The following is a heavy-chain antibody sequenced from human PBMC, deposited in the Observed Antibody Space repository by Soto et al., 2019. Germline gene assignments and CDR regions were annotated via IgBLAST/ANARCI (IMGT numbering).Heavy chain of an antibody. CDR3: VRHRNWKVDY. CDR2: AYYSEST. CDR1: GASIGSSTYQ. V-gene: IGHV4-39*01. D-gene: IGHD1-1*01. J-gene: IGHJ4*02. Sequence: PSETLSLTCTVSGASIGSSTYQWGWIRQPPGRGLEWIGSAYYSESTYYNPSLKSRVTISVDTSKNQFSLKVSSVTAADTAVYYCVRHRNWKVDYWGQGTLVTVSS.